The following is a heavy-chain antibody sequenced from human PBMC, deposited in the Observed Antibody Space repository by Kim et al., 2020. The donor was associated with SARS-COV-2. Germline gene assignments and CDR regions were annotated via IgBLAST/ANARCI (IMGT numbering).Heavy chain of an antibody. CDR1: GFTFDDYA. D-gene: IGHD4-17*01. CDR3: AKDKGYGRWQKGSSPRYYGMDV. Sequence: GGSLRLSCAASGFTFDDYAMHWVRQAPGKGLEWVSGISWNSGSIGYADSVKGRFTISRDNAKNSLYLQMNSLRAEDTALYYCAKDKGYGRWQKGSSPRYYGMDVWGQGTTVTVSS. J-gene: IGHJ6*02. V-gene: IGHV3-9*01. CDR2: ISWNSGSI.